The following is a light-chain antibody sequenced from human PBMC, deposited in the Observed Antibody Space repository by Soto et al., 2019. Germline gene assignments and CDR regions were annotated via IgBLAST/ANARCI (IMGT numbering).Light chain of an antibody. CDR2: EVH. J-gene: IGLJ3*02. CDR1: SGDIGGYNY. Sequence: QSALTQPASVSGSPGQSITISCAGTSGDIGGYNYVSWYQQHPGKAPKLMIYEVHNRPSGVSNRFAASKSGNTASLTISGLQAEDEADYYCSSFASRGTLVFGGGTKVTVL. CDR3: SSFASRGTLV. V-gene: IGLV2-14*03.